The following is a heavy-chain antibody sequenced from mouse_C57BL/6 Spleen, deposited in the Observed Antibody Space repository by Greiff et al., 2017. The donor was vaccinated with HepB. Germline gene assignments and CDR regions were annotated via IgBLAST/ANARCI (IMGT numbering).Heavy chain of an antibody. CDR1: GYTFTSYW. J-gene: IGHJ4*01. Sequence: VQLQQPGAELVMPGASVKLSCKASGYTFTSYWMHWVKQRPGQGLEWIGEIDPSDSYTNYNQKFKGKSTLTVDKSSSTAYMQLSSLTSEDSAVDYCARSGFDGYYYAMDYWGQGTSVTVSS. V-gene: IGHV1-69*01. CDR3: ARSGFDGYYYAMDY. D-gene: IGHD2-3*01. CDR2: IDPSDSYT.